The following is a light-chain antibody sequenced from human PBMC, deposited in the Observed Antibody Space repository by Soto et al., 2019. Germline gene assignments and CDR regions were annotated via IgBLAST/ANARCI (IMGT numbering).Light chain of an antibody. CDR1: QSVRSN. Sequence: EIVMTQSPATLSVSPGERVTLSCRASQSVRSNLAWYQQKPGQAPRLLIYGASTRATGFPARFSGSGSGTEFTLTISSLQSEDFAVYYCQQYHNWPLYTFGQGTKLEIK. CDR3: QQYHNWPLYT. CDR2: GAS. V-gene: IGKV3-15*01. J-gene: IGKJ2*01.